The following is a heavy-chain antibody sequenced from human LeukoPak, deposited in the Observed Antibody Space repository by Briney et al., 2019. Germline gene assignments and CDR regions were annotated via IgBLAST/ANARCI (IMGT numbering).Heavy chain of an antibody. Sequence: ASVKVSCKASGYSFTTYAIHWVRPAPGQRLEWMGWINAGNGNTEYSQKFQDRVTIIRDTSASTAYMELNSLRSEDTAVYYCASVGSDTFEYWGQGTLVTVSS. J-gene: IGHJ4*02. D-gene: IGHD1-26*01. CDR2: INAGNGNT. CDR3: ASVGSDTFEY. CDR1: GYSFTTYA. V-gene: IGHV1-3*01.